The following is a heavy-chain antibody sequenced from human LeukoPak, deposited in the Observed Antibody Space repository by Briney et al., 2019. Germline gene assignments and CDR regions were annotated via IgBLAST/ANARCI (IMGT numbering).Heavy chain of an antibody. CDR2: INSDGSST. CDR1: GFTFSNFW. D-gene: IGHD5-12*01. CDR3: ARARGYSGYEGLVC. Sequence: PGGSLRLSCAASGFTFSNFWMHWVRQAPGKGLVWVSRINSDGSSTSYADSVKGRFTISRDNAKNTLYLQMNSLRAEDTAVYYCARARGYSGYEGLVCWGQGTLVTVSS. J-gene: IGHJ4*02. V-gene: IGHV3-74*01.